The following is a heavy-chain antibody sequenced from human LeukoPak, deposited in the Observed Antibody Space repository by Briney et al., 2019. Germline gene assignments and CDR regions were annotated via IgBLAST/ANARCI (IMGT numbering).Heavy chain of an antibody. CDR2: IYYTGST. CDR3: ARTNAFDI. V-gene: IGHV4-59*01. CDR1: GGSISGNY. J-gene: IGHJ3*02. Sequence: SETLSLTCTVSGGSISGNYWIWIRQSPGKGLEWIGYIYYTGSTNSNPSLKSRVTISVDTSKNQLSLQLSSVTAADTAVYYCARTNAFDIWGQGTMVTVSS.